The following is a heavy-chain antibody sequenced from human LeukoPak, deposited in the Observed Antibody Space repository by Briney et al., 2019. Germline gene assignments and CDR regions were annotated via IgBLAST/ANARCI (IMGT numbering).Heavy chain of an antibody. Sequence: GGSLRLSCAASGFSFSDSYMIWIRQAPGEGLECVAYIGPRTSIVYADSVKGRFTISRDNAKNSLFLQMNSLRAEDTAVYYCARYARLPDSWGQGTLVTVSS. CDR1: GFSFSDSY. CDR3: ARYARLPDS. V-gene: IGHV3-11*01. D-gene: IGHD6-25*01. CDR2: IGPRTSIV. J-gene: IGHJ4*02.